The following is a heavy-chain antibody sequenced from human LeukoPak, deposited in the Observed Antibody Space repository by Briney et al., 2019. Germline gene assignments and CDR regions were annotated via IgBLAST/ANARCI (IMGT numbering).Heavy chain of an antibody. CDR1: GDSASSNSAA. CDR2: TYYRSKWYK. Sequence: SQTLSLTCAISGDSASSNSAAWNWIRQSPSSGLEWLGRTYYRSKWYKDYAVSVKSRITINADTSKNQFSLQLNSVTPEDTAVYYCARDGGSGTYYFDYWGQGTLVTVSS. D-gene: IGHD3-10*01. J-gene: IGHJ4*02. CDR3: ARDGGSGTYYFDY. V-gene: IGHV6-1*01.